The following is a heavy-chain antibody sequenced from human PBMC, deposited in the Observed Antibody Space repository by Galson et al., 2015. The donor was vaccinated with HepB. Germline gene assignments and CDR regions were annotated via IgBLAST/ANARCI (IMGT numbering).Heavy chain of an antibody. CDR3: ARDRGPTWNY. V-gene: IGHV4-34*01. D-gene: IGHD3-10*01. Sequence: SETLSLTCAVYGGSFSGYYWSWIRQPPGKGLEWIGEINHSGSTNYNPSLKSRVTISVDTSKNQFSLKLSSVTAADTAVYYCARDRGPTWNYWGQGTLVTVSS. CDR1: GGSFSGYY. CDR2: INHSGST. J-gene: IGHJ4*02.